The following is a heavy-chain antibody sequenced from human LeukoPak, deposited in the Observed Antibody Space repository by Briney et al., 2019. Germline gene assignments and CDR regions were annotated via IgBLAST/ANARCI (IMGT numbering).Heavy chain of an antibody. CDR3: AKGRGFYCGGDCYLDY. CDR2: ISSSSSYI. V-gene: IGHV3-21*04. Sequence: PGGSLRLSCAASGFTFSSYSMNWVRQAPGKGLEWVSSISSSSSYIYYADSVKGRFTISRDNSKNSLYLQLNSLRAEDTALYYCAKGRGFYCGGDCYLDYWGQGTLVTVSS. D-gene: IGHD2-21*02. J-gene: IGHJ4*02. CDR1: GFTFSSYS.